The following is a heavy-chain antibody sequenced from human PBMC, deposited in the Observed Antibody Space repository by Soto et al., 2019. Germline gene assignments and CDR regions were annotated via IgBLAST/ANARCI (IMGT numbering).Heavy chain of an antibody. J-gene: IGHJ3*02. CDR3: ARVKSGYDHDAYDI. D-gene: IGHD5-12*01. Sequence: ASVKVSCKASGYTFTGYYMHWVRQAPGQGLEWMGWINPNSGGTNYAQKFQGWVTMTRDTSISTAYMELSRLRSDDTAVYYCARVKSGYDHDAYDIWGQGTMVTVSS. V-gene: IGHV1-2*04. CDR1: GYTFTGYY. CDR2: INPNSGGT.